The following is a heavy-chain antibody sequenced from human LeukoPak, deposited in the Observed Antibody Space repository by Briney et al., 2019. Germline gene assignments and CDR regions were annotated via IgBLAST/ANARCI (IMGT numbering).Heavy chain of an antibody. Sequence: GGSLRLSCAASGFTFSSYEINWVRQAPGKGLETMSYISGSGNTIYYADSVKGRFTISRDNAKNSLYLQMNSLRAEDTAVYYCAREPPSKSAVWWYFDYWGQGTLVTVSS. CDR2: ISGSGNTI. D-gene: IGHD2-8*02. CDR1: GFTFSSYE. J-gene: IGHJ4*02. CDR3: AREPPSKSAVWWYFDY. V-gene: IGHV3-48*03.